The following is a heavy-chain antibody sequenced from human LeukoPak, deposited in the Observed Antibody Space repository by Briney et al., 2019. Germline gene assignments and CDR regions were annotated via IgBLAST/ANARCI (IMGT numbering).Heavy chain of an antibody. J-gene: IGHJ4*02. CDR1: GYTFTSYG. V-gene: IGHV1-18*01. CDR3: AREKPRYYDFWSGYDY. CDR2: ISAYNGNT. Sequence: ASVKVSCKASGYTFTSYGISWVRQAPGQGLEWMGWISAYNGNTNYAQKLQGRVTMTTDTSTSTAYMELRSLRSDDTAVYYCAREKPRYYDFWSGYDYWGQGTLVTVSS. D-gene: IGHD3-3*01.